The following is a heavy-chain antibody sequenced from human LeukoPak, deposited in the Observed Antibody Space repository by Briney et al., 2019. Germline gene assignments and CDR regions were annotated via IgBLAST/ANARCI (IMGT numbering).Heavy chain of an antibody. CDR1: GFTFSSYA. Sequence: PGGSLRLSCAASGFTFSSYAMHWVRQAPGKGLEYVSAISSNGGSTYYANSVKGRFTISSDNSKNTLYLQMGSLRAEDMAVYYCARGFDYVWGSYRYTGDFDYWGQGTLVTVSS. J-gene: IGHJ4*02. CDR2: ISSNGGST. CDR3: ARGFDYVWGSYRYTGDFDY. D-gene: IGHD3-16*02. V-gene: IGHV3-64*01.